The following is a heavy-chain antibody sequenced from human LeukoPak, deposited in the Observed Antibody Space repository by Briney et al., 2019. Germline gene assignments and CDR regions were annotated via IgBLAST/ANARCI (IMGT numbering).Heavy chain of an antibody. D-gene: IGHD6-13*01. CDR2: IYPGDSDT. CDR3: ARAGSSSWPDAFDI. V-gene: IGHV5-51*01. Sequence: GESLKISCEGSGYSFTNYWIAWVRQMPGKGLEWMGIIYPGDSDTRYSPSFQGQVTISADKSISTAYLQWSSLKASDTAMYYCARAGSSSWPDAFDIWGQGTMVTVSS. CDR1: GYSFTNYW. J-gene: IGHJ3*02.